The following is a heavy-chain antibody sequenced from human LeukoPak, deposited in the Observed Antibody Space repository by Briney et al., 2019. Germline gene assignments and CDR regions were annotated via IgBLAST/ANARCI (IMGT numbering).Heavy chain of an antibody. CDR1: GGSISSSSYY. CDR3: ATHGRFLEWLIDY. D-gene: IGHD3-3*01. J-gene: IGHJ4*02. CDR2: MFYSGST. V-gene: IGHV4-39*01. Sequence: PSETLSLTCTVSGGSISSSSYYWGWIRQPPGKGLEWIGSMFYSGSTYYNPSLKSRVTISVDTSKNQFSLKLSSVTAADTAVYYCATHGRFLEWLIDYWGQGTLVTVSS.